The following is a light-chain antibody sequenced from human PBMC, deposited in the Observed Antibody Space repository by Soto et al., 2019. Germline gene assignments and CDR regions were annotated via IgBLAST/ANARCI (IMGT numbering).Light chain of an antibody. J-gene: IGKJ1*01. CDR2: GAS. V-gene: IGKV3-20*01. CDR1: QSVSSSY. CDR3: QQFGSSSWT. Sequence: ESVLTQSPGTLSLSPGEKATLSCRASQSVSSSYLAWYQQKPGQAPRLLIYGASSRATGIPDRFSGSGSGTDFTLTVSRLEPEDFAVYYCQQFGSSSWTFGQGTKVVIK.